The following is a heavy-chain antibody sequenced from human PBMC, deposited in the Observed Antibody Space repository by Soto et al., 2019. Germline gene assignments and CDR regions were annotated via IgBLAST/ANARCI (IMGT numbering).Heavy chain of an antibody. CDR1: GFTFSSYA. D-gene: IGHD6-19*01. CDR3: ARGKSSGWSFDY. CDR2: ISYDGSNK. J-gene: IGHJ4*02. Sequence: GGSLRLSCAASGFTFSSYAMHWVRQAPGKGLEWVAVISYDGSNKYYADSVKGRFTISRDNSKNTLYLQMNSLRAEDTAVYYCARGKSSGWSFDYWGQGTLVTVSS. V-gene: IGHV3-30-3*01.